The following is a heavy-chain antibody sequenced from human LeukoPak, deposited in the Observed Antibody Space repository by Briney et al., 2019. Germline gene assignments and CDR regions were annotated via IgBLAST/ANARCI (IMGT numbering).Heavy chain of an antibody. J-gene: IGHJ4*02. V-gene: IGHV4-61*01. CDR2: IYYSGST. Sequence: PSETLSLTCTVSGYSISSGYYWSWVRQPPGKGLEWIGYIYYSGSTNYNPSLKSRVTISVDTSKNQFSLKLSSVTAADTAVYYCARDRYYDSGSYYNWGQGTLVTVSS. D-gene: IGHD3-10*01. CDR1: GYSISSGYY. CDR3: ARDRYYDSGSYYN.